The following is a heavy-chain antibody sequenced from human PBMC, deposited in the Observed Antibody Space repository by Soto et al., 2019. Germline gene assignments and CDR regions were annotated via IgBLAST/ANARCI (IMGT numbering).Heavy chain of an antibody. Sequence: ETLSLTCTVSGGSISSGGYYWSWVRQAPGKGLEWVSVIYSGGSTYYADSVKGRFTISRDNSKNTLYLQMNSLRAEDTAVYYCARSQHSSRLPGFDDWGQGTLVTVSS. J-gene: IGHJ4*02. D-gene: IGHD6-13*01. CDR2: IYSGGST. V-gene: IGHV3-66*01. CDR1: GGSISSGGYY. CDR3: ARSQHSSRLPGFDD.